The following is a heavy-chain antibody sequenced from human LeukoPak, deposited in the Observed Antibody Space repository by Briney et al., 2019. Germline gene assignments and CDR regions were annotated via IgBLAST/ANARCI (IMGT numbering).Heavy chain of an antibody. CDR3: ARGKNRIITIFGVGVQYYYYMDV. Sequence: GASVKVSCKASGYTFTSYDINWVRQATGQGLEWMGWMNPNSGNTGYAQKFQGRVTITRNTSISTAYMELSSLRSEDTAVYYCARGKNRIITIFGVGVQYYYYMDVWGKGTTVTVSS. CDR2: MNPNSGNT. J-gene: IGHJ6*03. V-gene: IGHV1-8*03. CDR1: GYTFTSYD. D-gene: IGHD3-3*01.